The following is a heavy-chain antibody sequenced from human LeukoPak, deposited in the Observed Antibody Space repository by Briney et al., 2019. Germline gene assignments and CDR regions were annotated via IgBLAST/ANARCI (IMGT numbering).Heavy chain of an antibody. J-gene: IGHJ5*02. CDR3: ARVTLAGGYDAPTGWFDP. CDR1: GGTFSSYA. D-gene: IGHD6-13*01. V-gene: IGHV1-69*13. CDR2: IIPIFGSA. Sequence: EASVKVSCKASGGTFSSYAISWVRQAPGQGLEWMGGIIPIFGSANYAQKFQGRVTITADESTSTAYMELSSLRSEDTAVYYCARVTLAGGYDAPTGWFDPWGQGTLVTVSS.